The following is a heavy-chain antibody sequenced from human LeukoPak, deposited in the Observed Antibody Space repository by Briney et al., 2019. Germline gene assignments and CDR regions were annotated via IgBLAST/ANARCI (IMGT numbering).Heavy chain of an antibody. CDR1: GFNFNNFG. Sequence: GGSLRLSRAASGFNFNNFGMHWVRQAPGKGLEWVAFIRSDGINKYYADSVKGRFTISRDNSKNTVSLQMNSLSPEDTALYHCAKRNGDSFIDYWGQGTLVTVSS. CDR2: IRSDGINK. V-gene: IGHV3-30*02. J-gene: IGHJ4*02. CDR3: AKRNGDSFIDY. D-gene: IGHD4-17*01.